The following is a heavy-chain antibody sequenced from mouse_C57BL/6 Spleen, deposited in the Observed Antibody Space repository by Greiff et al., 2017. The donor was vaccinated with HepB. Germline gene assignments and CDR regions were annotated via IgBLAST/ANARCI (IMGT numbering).Heavy chain of an antibody. CDR2: ISSGSSTI. J-gene: IGHJ1*03. CDR1: GFTFSDYG. D-gene: IGHD4-1*01. Sequence: EVNLVESGGGLVKPGGSLKLSCAASGFTFSDYGMHWVRQAPEKGLEWVAYISSGSSTIYYADTVKGRFTISRDNAKNTLFLQMTSLRSEDTAMYYCARRWGYFDVWGTGTTVTVSS. V-gene: IGHV5-17*01. CDR3: ARRWGYFDV.